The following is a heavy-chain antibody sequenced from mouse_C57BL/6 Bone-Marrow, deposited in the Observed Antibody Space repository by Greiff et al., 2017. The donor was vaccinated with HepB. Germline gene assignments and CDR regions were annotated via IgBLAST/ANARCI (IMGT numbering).Heavy chain of an antibody. D-gene: IGHD1-1*01. Sequence: VQLQQSGAELVRPGASVKLSCTASGFNIKDDYMHWVKQRPEQGLEWIGWIDPENGDTEYASKFQGKATITADTYSNTAYLQLSSLTSEDTAVYYCTNHYYGSSLFAYWGQGTLVTVSA. CDR2: IDPENGDT. CDR1: GFNIKDDY. J-gene: IGHJ3*01. CDR3: TNHYYGSSLFAY. V-gene: IGHV14-4*01.